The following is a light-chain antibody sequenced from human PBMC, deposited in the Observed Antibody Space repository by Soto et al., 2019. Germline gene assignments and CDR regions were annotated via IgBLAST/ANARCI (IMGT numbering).Light chain of an antibody. CDR2: DTS. CDR1: QSVSTY. V-gene: IGKV3-11*01. Sequence: EIVLTQSPAILSLSPGERATLSCRASQSVSTYLAWYQQKPGQAPRLLIYDTSNRASGVPARFSGSGSGTDFTLTIRSLEPEDFAVYYCRQRSNWPLTFGPGAKVDIK. J-gene: IGKJ3*01. CDR3: RQRSNWPLT.